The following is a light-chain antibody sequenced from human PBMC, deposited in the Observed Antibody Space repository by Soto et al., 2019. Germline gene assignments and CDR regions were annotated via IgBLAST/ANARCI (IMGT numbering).Light chain of an antibody. CDR3: QQYNNWPYT. Sequence: EIVMTQSPATLPVSPGGRATLSCRASQSVSNTLAWYQQKPGQAPRLLIYRASIRATGIPARFSGGGSGTEFTLTISSLQSEDFAVYYCQQYNNWPYTFGQGTKLEIK. CDR1: QSVSNT. J-gene: IGKJ2*01. V-gene: IGKV3-15*01. CDR2: RAS.